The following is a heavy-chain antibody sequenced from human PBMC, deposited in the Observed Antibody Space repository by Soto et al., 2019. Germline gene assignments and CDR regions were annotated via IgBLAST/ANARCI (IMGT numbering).Heavy chain of an antibody. CDR1: GYSFTSYC. D-gene: IGHD3-10*01. CDR2: IDPSDSYT. Sequence: PGESLKISCKGSGYSFTSYCISWVRQMPGKGLEWMGRIDPSDSYTNYSPSFQGHVTISADQSISTAYLQWSSLKASDTAMYYCARYGSGSYYLDYYYYGMDVWGQGTTVTVSS. V-gene: IGHV5-10-1*01. J-gene: IGHJ6*02. CDR3: ARYGSGSYYLDYYYYGMDV.